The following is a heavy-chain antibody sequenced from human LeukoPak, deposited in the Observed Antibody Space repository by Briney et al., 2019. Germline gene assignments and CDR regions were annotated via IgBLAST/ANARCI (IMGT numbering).Heavy chain of an antibody. CDR2: INPSGGST. CDR3: ARDKTTVTTPHYYYYMDV. D-gene: IGHD4-17*01. Sequence: GASVKVSCKASGYSFINYYIHWVRQAPGQGLEWMGIINPSGGSTSYAQKFQGRVTMTRDMSTSTVYMELNSLRSEDTAMYYCARDKTTVTTPHYYYYMDVWGKGTTVTVSS. V-gene: IGHV1-46*01. J-gene: IGHJ6*03. CDR1: GYSFINYY.